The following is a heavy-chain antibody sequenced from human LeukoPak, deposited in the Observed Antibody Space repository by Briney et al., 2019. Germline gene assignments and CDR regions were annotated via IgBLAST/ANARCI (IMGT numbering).Heavy chain of an antibody. CDR3: ARDQLYCTGGTCYFDY. CDR2: INSDGSST. Sequence: GGSLRLSCAASGFTFSSYWMHWVRQAPGKGLVWVSRINSDGSSTTYADSVKGRFTISRVNAKNTLYLQMNSLRAEDTAVYYCARDQLYCTGGTCYFDYWGQGTLVTVSS. J-gene: IGHJ4*02. D-gene: IGHD2-8*02. V-gene: IGHV3-74*01. CDR1: GFTFSSYW.